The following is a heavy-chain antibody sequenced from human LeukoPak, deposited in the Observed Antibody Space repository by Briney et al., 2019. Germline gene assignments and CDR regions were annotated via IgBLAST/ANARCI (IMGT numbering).Heavy chain of an antibody. D-gene: IGHD4-11*01. Sequence: GGSLRLSCAASGFTFSSSWMHWVRQAPGKGLLWVSRINPDGSSTDYADSVKGRFTISRDNAKNTLYLQMNGLRAEDTAVYFCARVQAAVTVPYFDGWGQGTLVTVSS. J-gene: IGHJ4*02. CDR2: INPDGSST. V-gene: IGHV3-74*01. CDR1: GFTFSSSW. CDR3: ARVQAAVTVPYFDG.